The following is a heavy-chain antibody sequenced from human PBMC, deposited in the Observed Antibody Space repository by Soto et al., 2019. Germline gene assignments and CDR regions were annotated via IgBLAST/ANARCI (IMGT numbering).Heavy chain of an antibody. D-gene: IGHD2-8*02. V-gene: IGHV3-33*08. Sequence: QVQLVESGGGVVQPGGSLRLSCTTSGFTFNTYGMHWVRQAPGKGLEWVAIIWYDGSNKYYADSVKGRFTISRDNSRNTLYRQMNSLRAEDTALYYCASADCTGAYSYSWPFNYGVDVWGQGTTVTVSS. CDR1: GFTFNTYG. CDR3: ASADCTGAYSYSWPFNYGVDV. CDR2: IWYDGSNK. J-gene: IGHJ6*02.